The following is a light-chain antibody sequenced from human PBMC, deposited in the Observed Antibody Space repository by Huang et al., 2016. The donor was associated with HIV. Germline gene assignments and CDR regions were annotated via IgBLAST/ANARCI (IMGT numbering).Light chain of an antibody. J-gene: IGKJ3*01. CDR2: WAS. V-gene: IGKV4-1*01. Sequence: DIVMTQSPDSLAVSLGERAAINCKSSQSLLYRSNNKNYLAWYQQKPGQPPKLLIYWASTRESGVPDRFSGSGSGTDFTLTISSLQAADVAVYYCQQYYNTPFTCGPGTKVDIK. CDR3: QQYYNTPFT. CDR1: QSLLYRSNNKNY.